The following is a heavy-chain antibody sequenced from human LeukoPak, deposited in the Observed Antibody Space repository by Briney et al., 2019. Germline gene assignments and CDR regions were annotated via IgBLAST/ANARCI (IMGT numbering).Heavy chain of an antibody. CDR2: ISGSGAVT. CDR1: GFSFRSYA. D-gene: IGHD4-17*01. J-gene: IGHJ4*02. CDR3: AKGHDYGGYDLDH. Sequence: PGGSLRLSCAASGFSFRSYAMTWVRQALGKGLEWVSNISGSGAVTYYADSVKGRCTVSRDNSKSMHFLQLSSLRAEDTAVYFCAKGHDYGGYDLDHWGQGTLVTVSS. V-gene: IGHV3-23*01.